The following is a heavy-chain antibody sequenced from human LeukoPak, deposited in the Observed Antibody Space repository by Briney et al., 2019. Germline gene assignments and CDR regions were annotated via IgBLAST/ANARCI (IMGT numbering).Heavy chain of an antibody. J-gene: IGHJ4*02. CDR3: ARVRIAAAGKGFDY. Sequence: PSETLSLTCTVSGGSISSGDYYWSWIRQPPGKSLEWIGYIYYSGSTYYNPSLKSRVTISVDTSKNQFSLKLSSVTAADTAVYYCARVRIAAAGKGFDYWGQGTLVTVSS. CDR1: GGSISSGDYY. CDR2: IYYSGST. D-gene: IGHD6-13*01. V-gene: IGHV4-30-4*01.